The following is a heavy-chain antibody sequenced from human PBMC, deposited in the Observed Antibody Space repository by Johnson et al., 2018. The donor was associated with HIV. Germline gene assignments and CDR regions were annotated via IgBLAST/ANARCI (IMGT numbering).Heavy chain of an antibody. V-gene: IGHV3-66*01. J-gene: IGHJ3*02. CDR1: GFSVSSNY. CDR2: IYSGGST. Sequence: VKLVESGGGLVQPGGSLRLSCAASGFSVSSNYMSWVRQAPGKGLEWVSVIYSGGSTYYADSVKGRFTISRDNSKNSLYLQMNSLRAEDTAVYYCARDPGFDDAFDIWGQGTMVTVSS. CDR3: ARDPGFDDAFDI.